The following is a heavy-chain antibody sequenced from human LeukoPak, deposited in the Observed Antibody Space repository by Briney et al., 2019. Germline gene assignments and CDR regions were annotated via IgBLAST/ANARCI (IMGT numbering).Heavy chain of an antibody. CDR3: AGAPGITMSPYYFDY. CDR1: GGSIRGYY. CDR2: IYYSGST. Sequence: PSETLSLTCTVSGGSIRGYYWSWIRQPPGKGLEWIGYIYYSGSTNYNPSLKSRVTISVDMAKNQFSLKLSSVTAADTAVYYCAGAPGITMSPYYFDYWGQGTLVTVSS. V-gene: IGHV4-59*01. J-gene: IGHJ4*02. D-gene: IGHD3-10*02.